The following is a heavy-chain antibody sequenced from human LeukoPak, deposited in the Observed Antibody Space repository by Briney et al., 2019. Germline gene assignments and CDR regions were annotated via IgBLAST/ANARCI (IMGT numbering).Heavy chain of an antibody. J-gene: IGHJ5*02. Sequence: SETLSLTCTVSGGSISSNTYYWGWIRQPPGRGLEWIGTIYYRGSTYYNPSLKSRVTISVDTSNNQISLRLSSVTAADTAVYYCAILGTESSWGQGTLVTVSS. CDR3: AILGTESS. V-gene: IGHV4-39*01. D-gene: IGHD3-10*01. CDR2: IYYRGST. CDR1: GGSISSNTYY.